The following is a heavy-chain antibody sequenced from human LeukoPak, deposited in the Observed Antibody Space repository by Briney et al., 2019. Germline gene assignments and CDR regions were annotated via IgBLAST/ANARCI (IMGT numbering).Heavy chain of an antibody. CDR3: AKDGSWSCTD. V-gene: IGHV3-30*02. J-gene: IGHJ4*02. CDR1: GFTFSSSA. D-gene: IGHD2-8*02. Sequence: GGSLRLSCVASGFTFSSSAMHWVRQGPGKGLEWVAYIAHHGNNKYYADSVKGRFTISGDNSKGSLYLQMNSLRADDTAVYYCAKDGSWSCTDWGQGTLVRVSS. CDR2: IAHHGNNK.